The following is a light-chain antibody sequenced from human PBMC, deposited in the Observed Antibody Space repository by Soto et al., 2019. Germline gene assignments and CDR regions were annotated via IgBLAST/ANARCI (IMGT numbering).Light chain of an antibody. V-gene: IGKV3-20*01. CDR2: GSS. CDR3: QQQGHSWIT. Sequence: EIVVTQSPATLSLSPGERATLSCRASQIVISNTLSWYQQKPVQAASLFVYGSSTRATSIPDRIDCSGSGADFTVTISRLAPKDFAVYYCQQQGHSWITFGQGTRLEIK. J-gene: IGKJ5*01. CDR1: QIVISNT.